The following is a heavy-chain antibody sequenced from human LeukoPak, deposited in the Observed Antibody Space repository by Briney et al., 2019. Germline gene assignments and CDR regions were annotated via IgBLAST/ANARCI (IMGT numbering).Heavy chain of an antibody. D-gene: IGHD6-13*01. CDR1: GFTFSDYY. CDR2: ISGSSTYT. J-gene: IGHJ4*02. Sequence: GGSLRLSCASSGFTFSDYYMSWIRQAPGKGLEWVSHISGSSTYTNYADSVKGRFTISRDNANNSLYLQMNSLTAEDTAVFYCARVGSRGYHFDHWGQGTLVTVSS. V-gene: IGHV3-11*06. CDR3: ARVGSRGYHFDH.